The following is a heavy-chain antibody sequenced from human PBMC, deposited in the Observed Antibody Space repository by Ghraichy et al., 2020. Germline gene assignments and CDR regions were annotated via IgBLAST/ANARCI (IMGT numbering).Heavy chain of an antibody. J-gene: IGHJ6*02. V-gene: IGHV5-51*01. D-gene: IGHD5-24*01. CDR3: ARHLGMVSIDGTLYYYGSDV. CDR2: IYPGDSDI. Sequence: GESLNISCKGSDYSFKSYWIAWVRQMPGKGLEWMGAIYPGDSDIRYNPSFEGQVTISADKSISTAYLQWSSLKASDSAIYYCARHLGMVSIDGTLYYYGSDVWGRGTAVTVS. CDR1: DYSFKSYW.